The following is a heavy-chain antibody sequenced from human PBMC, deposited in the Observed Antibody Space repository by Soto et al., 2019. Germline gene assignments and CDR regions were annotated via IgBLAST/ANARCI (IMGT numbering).Heavy chain of an antibody. CDR2: IVREGSEK. CDR3: ARDDDYDDNGLDL. J-gene: IGHJ4*02. V-gene: IGHV3-33*01. D-gene: IGHD4-17*01. CDR1: GFAFSNHG. Sequence: QGQLVESGGGVVQPGRSLRLSCAASGFAFSNHGMHWVRQAPGKGLEWLAVIVREGSEKFYADSVKGRFTISRDNSKNTLYLEMSSLRAEDTAVYYCARDDDYDDNGLDLWGQGTLVNVSS.